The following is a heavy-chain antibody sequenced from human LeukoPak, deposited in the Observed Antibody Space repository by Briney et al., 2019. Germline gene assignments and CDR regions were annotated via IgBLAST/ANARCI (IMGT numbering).Heavy chain of an antibody. CDR2: IYYSGST. J-gene: IGHJ4*02. V-gene: IGHV4-39*01. CDR3: ARGGQSSGYYYPCRDY. D-gene: IGHD6-19*01. CDR1: GGSISSSSYY. Sequence: SETLSLTCTVSGGSISSSSYYWGWIRQPPGKGLEWIGSIYYSGSTYYNPSLKSRVTISVDTSKNQFSLKLSSVTAADTAVYYCARGGQSSGYYYPCRDYWGQGTLVTVSS.